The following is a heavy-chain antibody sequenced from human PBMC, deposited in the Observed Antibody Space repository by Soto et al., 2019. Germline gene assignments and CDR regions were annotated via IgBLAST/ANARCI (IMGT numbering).Heavy chain of an antibody. CDR1: GFTFNNYS. CDR2: INRGGGP. D-gene: IGHD5-18*01. J-gene: IGHJ4*02. Sequence: EVRLLESGGGLVQPGGSLRLSCATSGFTFNNYSMSWVRQAPGKGLEWVSSINRGGGPYYADSVKGRFTISRDNSKNMLYLQMNSLRAEDTAVCFCARADGPLPVTLLGFWGQGTLVTVSS. V-gene: IGHV3-23*01. CDR3: ARADGPLPVTLLGF.